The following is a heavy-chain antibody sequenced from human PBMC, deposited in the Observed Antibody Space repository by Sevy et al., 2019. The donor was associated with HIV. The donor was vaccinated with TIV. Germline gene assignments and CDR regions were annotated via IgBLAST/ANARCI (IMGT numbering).Heavy chain of an antibody. CDR3: TRRGDFWSGYYSDYYYGMDV. J-gene: IGHJ6*02. D-gene: IGHD3-3*01. Sequence: RGSLRLSCAASGFTFSGSAMHWVRQASGKGLEWVGRIRSKANSYATAYAASVKGRFTISRDDSKNTAYLQMNSLKTEDTAVYYCTRRGDFWSGYYSDYYYGMDVWGQGTTVTVSS. CDR1: GFTFSGSA. CDR2: IRSKANSYAT. V-gene: IGHV3-73*01.